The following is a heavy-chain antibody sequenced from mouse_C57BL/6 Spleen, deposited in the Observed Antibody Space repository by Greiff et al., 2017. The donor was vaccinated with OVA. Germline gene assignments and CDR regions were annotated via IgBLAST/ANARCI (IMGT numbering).Heavy chain of an antibody. Sequence: QVQLQQSGPELVKPGASVKISCKASGYAFSSSWMNWVKQRPGKGLEWIGRIYPGDGDTNYNGKFKGKATLTADKSSSTAYMQLSSLTAEDSAVYFCARDDYGSLYYAMDYWGQGTSVTVSS. V-gene: IGHV1-82*01. D-gene: IGHD1-1*01. CDR2: IYPGDGDT. CDR1: GYAFSSSW. J-gene: IGHJ4*01. CDR3: ARDDYGSLYYAMDY.